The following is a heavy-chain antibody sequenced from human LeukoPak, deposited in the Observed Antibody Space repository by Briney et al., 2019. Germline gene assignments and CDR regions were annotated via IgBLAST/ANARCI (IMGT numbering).Heavy chain of an antibody. Sequence: GGSLRLPCAASGFTFSSYGMSWVRQAPGKGLEWVSAISGSGGSTYYADSVKGRFIISRDNSKNTLYVQMNSLRAEDTAVYYCARGALYYMDVWGKRTTVTISS. CDR3: ARGALYYMDV. J-gene: IGHJ6*03. V-gene: IGHV3-23*01. CDR1: GFTFSSYG. CDR2: ISGSGGST.